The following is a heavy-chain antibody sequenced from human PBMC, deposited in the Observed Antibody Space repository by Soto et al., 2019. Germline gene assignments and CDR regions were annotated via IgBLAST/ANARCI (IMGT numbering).Heavy chain of an antibody. Sequence: GESLKISCKSSGYTFSNYWIDWVRQMPGKGLEWMGTIYPSDSDTRYSPSFQGQVTISVDKSISTAYLQWSSLKASDTAMYYCARHYGSGNLGIDYWGQGTLVTVSS. D-gene: IGHD3-10*01. CDR3: ARHYGSGNLGIDY. V-gene: IGHV5-51*01. CDR1: GYTFSNYW. CDR2: IYPSDSDT. J-gene: IGHJ4*02.